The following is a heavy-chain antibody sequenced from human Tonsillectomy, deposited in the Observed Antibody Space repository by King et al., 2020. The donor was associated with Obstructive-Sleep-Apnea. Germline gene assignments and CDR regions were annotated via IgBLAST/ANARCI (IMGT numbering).Heavy chain of an antibody. Sequence: VQLVESGGGVVQPGGSLRLSCAASRFTFNTYAMHWVRQAPGKGLGWVAVISYDGRNEYYAESGKGRFSISRENSKKNLDLQMNSLRGEDTAVYYCARDRGGSYRLNYFDRWGQGTLVTVSS. D-gene: IGHD1-26*01. V-gene: IGHV3-30*04. CDR2: ISYDGRNE. J-gene: IGHJ4*02. CDR1: RFTFNTYA. CDR3: ARDRGGSYRLNYFDR.